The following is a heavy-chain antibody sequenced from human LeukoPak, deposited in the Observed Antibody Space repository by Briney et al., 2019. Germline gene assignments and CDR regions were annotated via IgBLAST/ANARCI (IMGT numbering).Heavy chain of an antibody. CDR2: INADEDRA. Sequence: PGGSLRLSCAASGFTFSDYWMHWVRQAPGKGLVWVSHINADEDRAAYADSVKGRFTISRDNAKNTLYLQMNSLRAEDTAVYYCARDTDAVTTILDYWGQGTLVTVSS. CDR3: ARDTDAVTTILDY. V-gene: IGHV3-74*01. D-gene: IGHD4-17*01. CDR1: GFTFSDYW. J-gene: IGHJ4*02.